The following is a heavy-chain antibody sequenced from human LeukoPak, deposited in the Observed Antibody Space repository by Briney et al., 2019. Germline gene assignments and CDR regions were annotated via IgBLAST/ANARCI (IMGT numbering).Heavy chain of an antibody. Sequence: SETLSPTCAVSGGSISSSNWWSWVRQPPGKGLEWIGEINHSGSTNYNPSLKSRVTISVDKSKNQFSLKLSSVTAADTAVYYCAPQSDSSGYLLDYWGQGTLVTVSS. CDR3: APQSDSSGYLLDY. V-gene: IGHV4-4*02. CDR2: INHSGST. D-gene: IGHD3-22*01. J-gene: IGHJ4*02. CDR1: GGSISSSNW.